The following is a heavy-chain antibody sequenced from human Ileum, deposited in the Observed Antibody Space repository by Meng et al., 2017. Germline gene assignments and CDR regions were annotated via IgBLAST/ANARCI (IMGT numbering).Heavy chain of an antibody. Sequence: QVQLQPSVPELVKPSQTLPLPCASPGDSVSGNSAAWNWVRQSPSGGLEWLGRTYYRSKWFNEYAVSVKSRITVNPDTSENQFSLQLNSVTPEDAAVYYCARGGGSYYHFDYWGQGTLVTVSS. CDR3: ARGGGSYYHFDY. J-gene: IGHJ4*02. CDR2: TYYRSKWFN. D-gene: IGHD1-26*01. CDR1: GDSVSGNSAA. V-gene: IGHV6-1*01.